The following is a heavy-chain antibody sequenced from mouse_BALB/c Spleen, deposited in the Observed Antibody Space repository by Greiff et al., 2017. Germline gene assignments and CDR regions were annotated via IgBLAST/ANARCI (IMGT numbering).Heavy chain of an antibody. CDR2: ISDGGSYT. CDR1: GFTFSDYY. CDR3: ARADGYYEG. D-gene: IGHD2-3*01. Sequence: EVQLQESGGGLVKPGGSLKLSCAASGFTFSDYYMYWVRQTPEKRLEWVATISDGGSYTYYPDSVKGRFTISRDNAKNNLYLQMSSLKSEDTAMYYCARADGYYEGWGQGTLVTVSA. J-gene: IGHJ3*01. V-gene: IGHV5-4*02.